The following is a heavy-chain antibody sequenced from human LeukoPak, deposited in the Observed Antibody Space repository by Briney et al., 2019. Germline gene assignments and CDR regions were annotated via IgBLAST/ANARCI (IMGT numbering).Heavy chain of an antibody. CDR2: ISHHVNVK. Sequence: PGGSLRLSCAASGFDFQNHVIHWVRQVPGKGLEWVAVISHHVNVKFYADSVKGRLTISRDNSAKTVYLQMNSLRTEDAAVYYCVSEGYYDSGSSPTFYFDYWGQGTVVTVSS. CDR3: VSEGYYDSGSSPTFYFDY. D-gene: IGHD3-10*01. J-gene: IGHJ4*02. CDR1: GFDFQNHV. V-gene: IGHV3-30-3*01.